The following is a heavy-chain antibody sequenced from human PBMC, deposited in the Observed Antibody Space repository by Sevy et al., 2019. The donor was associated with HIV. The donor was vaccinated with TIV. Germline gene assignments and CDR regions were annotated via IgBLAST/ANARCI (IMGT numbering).Heavy chain of an antibody. J-gene: IGHJ6*02. CDR2: INPNEGVK. CDR1: GYTFTDYY. D-gene: IGHD1-1*01. V-gene: IGHV1-2*02. Sequence: ASVKVSCKASGYTFTDYYIHWVRQAPGQGLEWMAWINPNEGVKNYAQGFQGGVTGTRDTSISTAYMELRGLRADDTAIYYWARLKTMPTSDLYGMDVWGQGTTVTVSS. CDR3: ARLKTMPTSDLYGMDV.